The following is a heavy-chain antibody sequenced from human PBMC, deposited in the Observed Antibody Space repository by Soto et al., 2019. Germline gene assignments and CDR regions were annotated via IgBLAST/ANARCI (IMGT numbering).Heavy chain of an antibody. Sequence: GSLRLSCAASGFTFSSYAMHWVRQAPGKGLEWVAVISYDGSTKYYADSVKGRFTISRDNSKNTLYLQMNSLRAEDTAVYYCARDPDSYDFWGGPMHYYYYGMDVWGQGTTVTVSS. CDR2: ISYDGSTK. V-gene: IGHV3-30-3*01. D-gene: IGHD3-3*01. CDR3: ARDPDSYDFWGGPMHYYYYGMDV. J-gene: IGHJ6*02. CDR1: GFTFSSYA.